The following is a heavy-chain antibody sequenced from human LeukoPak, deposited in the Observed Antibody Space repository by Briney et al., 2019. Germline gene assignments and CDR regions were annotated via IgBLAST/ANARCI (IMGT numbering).Heavy chain of an antibody. D-gene: IGHD3-22*01. J-gene: IGHJ4*02. CDR3: ARQGVVTLFDY. CDR1: GFTFSSYA. Sequence: GGSPRLSCAASGFTFSSYAISWVRQAPGKGLEWVSAISGSGGSTYCADSVKGRFTISRDNSKNTLYMQMNSLRAEDTAVYYCARQGVVTLFDYWGQGTLVTVSS. V-gene: IGHV3-23*01. CDR2: ISGSGGST.